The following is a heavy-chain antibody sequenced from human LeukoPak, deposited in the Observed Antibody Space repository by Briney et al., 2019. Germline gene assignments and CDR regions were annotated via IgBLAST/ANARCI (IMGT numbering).Heavy chain of an antibody. CDR2: MYYSGSA. Sequence: SETLSLTCTVSGASIGGYYWSWIRQPPGKGLEYIGYMYYSGSANSNPSLKSRVTISVDTSRNQFSLKLGSVTAADTAVYYCATLKGVDPMFDNWGQGILVTVSS. V-gene: IGHV4-59*01. CDR3: ATLKGVDPMFDN. D-gene: IGHD2-8*01. J-gene: IGHJ4*02. CDR1: GASIGGYY.